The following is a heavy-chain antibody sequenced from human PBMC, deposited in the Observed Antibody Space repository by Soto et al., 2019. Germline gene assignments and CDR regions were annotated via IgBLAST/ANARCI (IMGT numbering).Heavy chain of an antibody. CDR1: GFTFSSYW. Sequence: EVQLVESGGGLVQPGGSLRLSCVDSGFTFSSYWMSWVRQAPVKGLEWVGNIKQDGSEENYVDSVKGRFTISRDNAKNSMYLQMNSLGVEDTGVFYWAGKAGSGRGWDVWGQGTTVVVSS. V-gene: IGHV3-7*01. J-gene: IGHJ6*02. CDR3: AGKAGSGRGWDV. CDR2: IKQDGSEE. D-gene: IGHD3-10*01.